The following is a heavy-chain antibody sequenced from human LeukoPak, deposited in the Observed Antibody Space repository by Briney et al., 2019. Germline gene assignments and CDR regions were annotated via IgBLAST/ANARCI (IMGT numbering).Heavy chain of an antibody. CDR3: ARDGGIIRFGGQDV. D-gene: IGHD3-16*01. Sequence: GGSLRLSCAASGFTFSSYSMNWVRQAPGKGLEWVSSISSSSYIYYADSVKGRFTISRDNAKNSLYLQMNSLRVEDTAVYYCARDGGIIRFGGQDVWGQGTTVTVS. V-gene: IGHV3-21*01. J-gene: IGHJ6*02. CDR1: GFTFSSYS. CDR2: ISSSSYI.